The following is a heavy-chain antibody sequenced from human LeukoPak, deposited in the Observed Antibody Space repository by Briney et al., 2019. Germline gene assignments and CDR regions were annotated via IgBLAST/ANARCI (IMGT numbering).Heavy chain of an antibody. D-gene: IGHD3-16*01. CDR2: IRSRAYAETT. CDR3: AGVGDFGVQALLGINPLDS. Sequence: GGSLRLSCTTSGFNFRDYALSWVRQAPGKGLEWVGFIRSRAYAETTEYAASVKGRFTISKDYSKTIAYLQMNSLKTEDTAVNYCAGVGDFGVQALLGINPLDSWGQGPRVTVS. J-gene: IGHJ3*01. V-gene: IGHV3-49*04. CDR1: GFNFRDYA.